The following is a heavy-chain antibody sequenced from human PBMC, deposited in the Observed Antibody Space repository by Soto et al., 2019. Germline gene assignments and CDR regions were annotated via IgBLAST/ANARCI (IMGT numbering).Heavy chain of an antibody. D-gene: IGHD4-4*01. J-gene: IGHJ4*02. CDR2: MDYSGGT. V-gene: IGHV4-39*01. Sequence: NPSETLSLTCAVSGGSISSTNYYWGWIRRPPGKGLEWIGAMDYSGGTYYNPSLKSRVTLSVDTSKNQFSLKLTSVTAADTAVYYCVRITHYPTVPARHYFDYWGQGSLVTVSS. CDR3: VRITHYPTVPARHYFDY. CDR1: GGSISSTNYY.